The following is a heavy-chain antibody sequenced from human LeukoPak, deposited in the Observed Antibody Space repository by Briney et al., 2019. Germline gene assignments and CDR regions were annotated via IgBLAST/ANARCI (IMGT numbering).Heavy chain of an antibody. J-gene: IGHJ3*02. Sequence: SVKVSCKASGGTFSSYAISWVRQAPGQGLEWMGGIIPIFGTANYAQKFQGRVTITADESTSTAYMELSSLRSDDTAVYYCARDERDGYQGAFDIWGQGTMVTVSS. CDR2: IIPIFGTA. D-gene: IGHD5-24*01. V-gene: IGHV1-69*13. CDR3: ARDERDGYQGAFDI. CDR1: GGTFSSYA.